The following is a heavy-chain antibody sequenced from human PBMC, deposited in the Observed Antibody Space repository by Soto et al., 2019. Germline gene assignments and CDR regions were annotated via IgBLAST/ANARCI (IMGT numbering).Heavy chain of an antibody. D-gene: IGHD3-16*01. CDR2: ISYDGSNK. Sequence: PGGSLRLSCAASGFTFSSYGMHWVRQAPGKGLEWVAVISYDGSNKYYADSVKGRFTISRDNSKNTLYLQMNSLRAEDTAVYYCAKWGDKTSRGGMDVWGQGTTVTVSS. V-gene: IGHV3-30*18. CDR3: AKWGDKTSRGGMDV. J-gene: IGHJ6*02. CDR1: GFTFSSYG.